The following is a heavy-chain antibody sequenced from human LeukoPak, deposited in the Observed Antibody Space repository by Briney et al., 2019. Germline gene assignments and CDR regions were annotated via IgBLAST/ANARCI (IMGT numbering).Heavy chain of an antibody. CDR3: ARADSSSWYEVDAFDI. V-gene: IGHV4-59*01. Sequence: TSETLSLTCTVSGGSISSYYWSWIRQPPGKGLEWIGYIYYSGSTNYNPSLKSRVTISVDTSKNQFSLKLSSVTAADTAVYYRARADSSSWYEVDAFDIWGQGTMVTVSS. CDR2: IYYSGST. D-gene: IGHD6-13*01. J-gene: IGHJ3*02. CDR1: GGSISSYY.